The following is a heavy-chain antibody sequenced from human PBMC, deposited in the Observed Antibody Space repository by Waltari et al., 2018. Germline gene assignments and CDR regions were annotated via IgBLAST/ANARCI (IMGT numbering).Heavy chain of an antibody. CDR3: ARELAVAGSYYFDY. V-gene: IGHV1-69*01. CDR2: IIPIFGTA. Sequence: QVQLVQYGAEVKKPGSSVKVSCTASGGTFRRHSIHWVRPHPGHGLEWMVGIIPIFGTANYAQKFQGRVTITADESTSTAYMELSSLRSEDTAVYYCARELAVAGSYYFDYWGQGTLVTVSS. D-gene: IGHD6-19*01. J-gene: IGHJ4*02. CDR1: GGTFRRHS.